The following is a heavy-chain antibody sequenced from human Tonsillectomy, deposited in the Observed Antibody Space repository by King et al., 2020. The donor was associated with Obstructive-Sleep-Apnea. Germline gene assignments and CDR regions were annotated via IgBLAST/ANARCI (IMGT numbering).Heavy chain of an antibody. CDR1: GFTFSNYG. CDR3: AKDVCRGYYGSGSYPHY. D-gene: IGHD3-10*01. CDR2: ISYDGSNR. J-gene: IGHJ4*02. V-gene: IGHV3-30*18. Sequence: HVQLVESGGGVVQPGRSLRLSCAASGFTFSNYGIHWVRQAPGKVLEWVAVISYDGSNRFFADSVKGRFTISRDNSKNTLFLQMNSLRAEDTAVYYCAKDVCRGYYGSGSYPHYWGQGTLVTVSS.